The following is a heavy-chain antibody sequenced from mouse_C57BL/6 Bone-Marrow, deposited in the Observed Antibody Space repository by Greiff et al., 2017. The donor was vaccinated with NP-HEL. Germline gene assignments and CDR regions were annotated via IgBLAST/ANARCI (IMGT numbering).Heavy chain of an antibody. D-gene: IGHD1-1*01. CDR2: IYPRSGNT. CDR3: ASPYYYGSSPFDY. J-gene: IGHJ2*01. CDR1: GYTFTSYG. V-gene: IGHV1-81*01. Sequence: QVQLQQSGAELARPGASVKLSCKASGYTFTSYGISWVKQRTGQGLEWIGEIYPRSGNTYYNEKFKGKATLTADKSSSTEYLELRSLTSDDSAVYFCASPYYYGSSPFDYWGQGTTLTVSS.